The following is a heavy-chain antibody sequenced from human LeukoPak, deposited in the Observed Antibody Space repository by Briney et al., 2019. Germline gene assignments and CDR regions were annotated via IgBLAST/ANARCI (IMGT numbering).Heavy chain of an antibody. CDR3: ARGTLGLYYMDV. CDR2: IIPIFGPP. CDR1: GGTFTNYA. V-gene: IGHV1-69*13. J-gene: IGHJ6*03. Sequence: ASVKVSCKASGGTFTNYAFSWVRQAPGQGLEWMGGIIPIFGPPNFAQKFLGRVTITADESTSTAYMELSSLRSEDTAVYYCARGTLGLYYMDVWGKGTTVTISS.